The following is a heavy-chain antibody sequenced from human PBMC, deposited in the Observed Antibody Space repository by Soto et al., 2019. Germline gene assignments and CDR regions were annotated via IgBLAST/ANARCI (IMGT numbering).Heavy chain of an antibody. J-gene: IGHJ4*02. V-gene: IGHV3-30*18. CDR3: AKGHYSSSPLAY. Sequence: GGSLRLSCAASGFTFSSYGMHWVRQAPGKGLEWVAVISYDGSNKYYADSVKGRFTISRDNSKNTLYLQMNSLRAEDTAVYYCAKGHYSSSPLAYWGQGTLVTVSS. CDR2: ISYDGSNK. CDR1: GFTFSSYG. D-gene: IGHD6-6*01.